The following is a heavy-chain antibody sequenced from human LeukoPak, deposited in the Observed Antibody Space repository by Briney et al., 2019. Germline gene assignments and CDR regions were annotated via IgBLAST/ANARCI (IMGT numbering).Heavy chain of an antibody. J-gene: IGHJ6*02. V-gene: IGHV3-64D*06. CDR3: VRDNYGMDV. D-gene: IGHD2-15*01. CDR1: GFTFNNYA. CDR2: THGNGGNT. Sequence: PGGSLRLSCSASGFTFNNYAMYWVRQAPGKELEQVSITHGNGGNTYYADSVKGRFTISRDYSKNTLYLQLSSLRVEDTAVYYCVRDNYGMDVWGQGTTVTVSS.